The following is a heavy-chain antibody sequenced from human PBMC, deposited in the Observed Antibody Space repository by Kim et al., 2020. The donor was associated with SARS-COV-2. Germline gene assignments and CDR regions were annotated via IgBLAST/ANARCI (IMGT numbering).Heavy chain of an antibody. CDR3: ARGGTFYFDY. Sequence: SNKYYADSVKGRFTISRDNSKNTLYLQMNSLRAEDTAVYYCARGGTFYFDYWGQGTLVTVSS. J-gene: IGHJ4*02. D-gene: IGHD3-16*01. CDR2: SNK. V-gene: IGHV3-33*01.